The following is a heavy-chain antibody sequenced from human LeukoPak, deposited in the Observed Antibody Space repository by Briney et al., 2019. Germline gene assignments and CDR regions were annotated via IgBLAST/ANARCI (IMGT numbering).Heavy chain of an antibody. Sequence: PGGSLRLSCAASGFTFSSYWMSWVRQAPGKGLEWVANIKQDGSERYYVDSLKGRFTISRDNAKNSLYLQMNSLRAEDTAVYYCARSISGYPGYYFDYRGQGTLVTVSS. J-gene: IGHJ4*02. V-gene: IGHV3-7*01. CDR1: GFTFSSYW. CDR3: ARSISGYPGYYFDY. CDR2: IKQDGSER. D-gene: IGHD3-22*01.